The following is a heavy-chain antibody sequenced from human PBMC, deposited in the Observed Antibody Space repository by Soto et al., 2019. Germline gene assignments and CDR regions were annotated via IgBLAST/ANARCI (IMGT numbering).Heavy chain of an antibody. CDR3: ARGYCSGGSCYEFDY. CDR2: IYYSGST. J-gene: IGHJ4*02. V-gene: IGHV4-59*01. Sequence: QVQLQESGPGLVKPSETLSLTCTVSGGSISRYYWSWIRQPPGKGLEWIGYIYYSGSTNYSPSLKSRVTISVDTSKNQFSLKLSSVTAADTAVYYCARGYCSGGSCYEFDYWGQGTLVTVSS. CDR1: GGSISRYY. D-gene: IGHD2-15*01.